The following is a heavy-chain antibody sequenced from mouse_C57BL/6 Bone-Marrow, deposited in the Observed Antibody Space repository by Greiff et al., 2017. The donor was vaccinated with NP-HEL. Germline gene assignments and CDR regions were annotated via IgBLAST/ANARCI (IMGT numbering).Heavy chain of an antibody. CDR2: ISYDGSN. Sequence: EVQLQQSGPGLVKPSQSLSLTCSVTGYSITSGYYWNWIRQFPGNKLEWMGYISYDGSNNYNPSLKNRISITRDTSKNQCFLKLNSVTTEDTATYYCARDPGTLAYWGQGTLVTVSA. CDR1: GYSITSGYY. D-gene: IGHD3-3*01. V-gene: IGHV3-6*01. CDR3: ARDPGTLAY. J-gene: IGHJ3*01.